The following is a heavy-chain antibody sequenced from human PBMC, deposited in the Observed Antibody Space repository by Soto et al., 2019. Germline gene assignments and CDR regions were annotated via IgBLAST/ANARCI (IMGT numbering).Heavy chain of an antibody. CDR3: ARAAIACGSGSCYNHYYYALDV. Sequence: SETLSLTCTVSGGSISTKDFLWSWIRQSPGKGLEWIGYIYYSGGTYYNPSLKGRVSFSVDTSKNQFSLKLTSVTVADTALYYCARAAIACGSGSCYNHYYYALDVWGRGTTVTVSS. J-gene: IGHJ6*02. CDR1: GGSISTKDFL. D-gene: IGHD2-2*02. CDR2: IYYSGGT. V-gene: IGHV4-30-4*01.